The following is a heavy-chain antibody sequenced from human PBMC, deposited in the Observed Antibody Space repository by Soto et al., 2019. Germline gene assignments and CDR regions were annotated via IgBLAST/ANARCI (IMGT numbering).Heavy chain of an antibody. CDR1: GYTFTNYA. V-gene: IGHV1-3*01. Sequence: ASVKVSCKASGYTFTNYAMHWVRQAPGQRLEWMGWINAGNGNTKYSQKFQGRVTITRDTSASTAYMELCSLRSEDTAVYYCARGGSLYWYFELWGRGTLVTVSS. CDR3: ARGGSLYWYFEL. J-gene: IGHJ2*01. CDR2: INAGNGNT. D-gene: IGHD1-26*01.